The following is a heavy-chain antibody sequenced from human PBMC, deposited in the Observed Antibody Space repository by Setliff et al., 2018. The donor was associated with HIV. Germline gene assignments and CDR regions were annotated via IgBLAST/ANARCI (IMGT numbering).Heavy chain of an antibody. V-gene: IGHV4-31*03. CDR1: GVSVGSGDYY. CDR3: ATRPRIAARPFDY. Sequence: KTSETLSLTCSVSGVSVGSGDYYWHWIRQHPEKALEWIGYIFHSGDTYYNPSLKSRISMSVDTPKNQFSLELTSLTAADTAVYYCATRPRIAARPFDYWGQGMLVTVSS. CDR2: IFHSGDT. J-gene: IGHJ4*02. D-gene: IGHD6-6*01.